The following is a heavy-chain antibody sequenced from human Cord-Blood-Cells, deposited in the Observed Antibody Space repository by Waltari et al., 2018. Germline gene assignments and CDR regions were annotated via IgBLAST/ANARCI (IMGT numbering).Heavy chain of an antibody. V-gene: IGHV1-69*01. CDR3: ARVRYYDSSGYYYYFDY. CDR2: IIPIFGTA. Sequence: QVQLVQSGAEVKKPGSSVKVSCKASGGTFSSYAISWVRQAPGKGLEWMGGIIPIFGTANYAQKFQGRVTITADESTSTAYMELSSLRSEDTAVYYCARVRYYDSSGYYYYFDYWGQGTLVTVSS. D-gene: IGHD3-22*01. CDR1: GGTFSSYA. J-gene: IGHJ4*02.